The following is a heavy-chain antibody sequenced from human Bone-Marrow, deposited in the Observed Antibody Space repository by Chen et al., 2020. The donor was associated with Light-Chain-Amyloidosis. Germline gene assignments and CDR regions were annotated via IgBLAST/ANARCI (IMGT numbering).Heavy chain of an antibody. Sequence: QVQLVQSGAEVKKPGASVKVSCKASGYTFTGYYMHWVRQAPGQGLEWMGWINPNSGGTNYAQKFQGRVTMTRDTSISTAYMELSRLRSDDTAVYYCARDLVPYDSSGYYYGFDYWGQGTLVTVSS. V-gene: IGHV1-2*02. D-gene: IGHD3-22*01. CDR2: INPNSGGT. CDR1: GYTFTGYY. CDR3: ARDLVPYDSSGYYYGFDY. J-gene: IGHJ4*02.